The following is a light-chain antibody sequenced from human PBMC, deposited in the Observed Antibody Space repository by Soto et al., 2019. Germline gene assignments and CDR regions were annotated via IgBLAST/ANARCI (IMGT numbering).Light chain of an antibody. J-gene: IGLJ2*01. CDR3: CSYARSSTVV. Sequence: QSVLTQPASVSGSPGQSITISCTGTSSDVGGVNLVSWYQQHPGKDPKLIIYEATKRPSGVSNRLSGSKSGTTASMTISGLQAEDEADYFCCSYARSSTVVFGGGTTVTVL. V-gene: IGLV2-23*02. CDR2: EAT. CDR1: SSDVGGVNL.